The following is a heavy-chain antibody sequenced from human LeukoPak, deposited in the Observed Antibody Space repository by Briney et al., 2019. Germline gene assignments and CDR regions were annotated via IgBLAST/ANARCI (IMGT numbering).Heavy chain of an antibody. CDR3: AILYGSGTNALPDASGY. CDR2: INHGGST. Sequence: SETLSLTCAVYGGSFSGYYCSWIRQTPGKGLEWIGEINHGGSTSYNPSLKSRLTISVGSANNHFSLRVTSVTAADTAVYYCAILYGSGTNALPDASGYWGQGTLVTVSS. V-gene: IGHV4-34*01. J-gene: IGHJ4*02. D-gene: IGHD3-10*01. CDR1: GGSFSGYY.